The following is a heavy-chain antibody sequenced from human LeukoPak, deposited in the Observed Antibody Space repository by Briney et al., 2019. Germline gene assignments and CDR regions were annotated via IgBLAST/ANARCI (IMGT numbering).Heavy chain of an antibody. J-gene: IGHJ4*02. Sequence: QPGGSLRLSCAASGFTFSSYWMSWVPHAPGKGREWVANIKQDESEKYYVDSVKGRFTISRDNAKNSLYLQMNSLGAEDTAVYYCARDKIEGPTKLDYWGQGILVTVSS. CDR3: ARDKIEGPTKLDY. CDR1: GFTFSSYW. D-gene: IGHD1-1*01. CDR2: IKQDESEK. V-gene: IGHV3-7*03.